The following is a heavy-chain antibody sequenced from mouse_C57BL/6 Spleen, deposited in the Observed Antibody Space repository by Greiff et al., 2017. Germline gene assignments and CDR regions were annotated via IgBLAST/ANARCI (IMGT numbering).Heavy chain of an antibody. Sequence: VQLQQPGAELVKPGASVKLSCKASGYTFTRYWITWMKQGPGQGLEWIGDMYACIGSTSNNKNIQSKATRTVDTSDTTTYMQLSSLTSEDTAVYYCARVTTVVATSYLDYWGQGTTLTVSS. CDR3: ARVTTVVATSYLDY. CDR1: GYTFTRYW. D-gene: IGHD1-1*01. CDR2: MYACIGST. J-gene: IGHJ2*01. V-gene: IGHV1-55*01.